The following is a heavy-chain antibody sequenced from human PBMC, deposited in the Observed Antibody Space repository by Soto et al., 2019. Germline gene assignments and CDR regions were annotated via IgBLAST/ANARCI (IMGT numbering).Heavy chain of an antibody. CDR2: IKYDDSEK. Sequence: EVQLVESGGDSVQPGGSLRLSCLVSGLTIDTYWMGWVRQFPDKGLEWVANIKYDDSEKPYMDYVEGRFTISRDNAKNTLLLQMNRLRVEDTAVYYCAAWSRSHWFDYWGRGTMVTVSS. CDR3: AAWSRSHWFDY. D-gene: IGHD1-1*01. J-gene: IGHJ4*02. V-gene: IGHV3-7*05. CDR1: GLTIDTYW.